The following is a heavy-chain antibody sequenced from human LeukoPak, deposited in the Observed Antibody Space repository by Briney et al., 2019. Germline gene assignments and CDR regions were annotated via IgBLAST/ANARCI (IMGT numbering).Heavy chain of an antibody. D-gene: IGHD1-26*01. Sequence: GGSLRLSCAASGFTFSHYWMHWGRHAPGKGRVWVSRIYNDGSSTSYAVSVKGRFTISRYYAKSTLYLQMNSLRAEDTAVYYCARVRGGSGRSYAADAFDIWGQGTMVTASS. CDR1: GFTFSHYW. CDR3: ARVRGGSGRSYAADAFDI. CDR2: IYNDGSST. V-gene: IGHV3-74*01. J-gene: IGHJ3*02.